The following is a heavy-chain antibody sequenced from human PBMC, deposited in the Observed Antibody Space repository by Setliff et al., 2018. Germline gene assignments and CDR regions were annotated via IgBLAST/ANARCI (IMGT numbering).Heavy chain of an antibody. Sequence: ASVKVSCKVSGYKISSYPLNWVRQAPGQGLEWMGWINTKTATPSYAQGFTGRFVFSLDTSASTAHLQIDSLTSEDTAVYYCARDLPTEYETIRDTFDVWGQGTKFTVSS. CDR3: ARDLPTEYETIRDTFDV. CDR1: GYKISSYP. CDR2: INTKTATP. D-gene: IGHD2-21*01. V-gene: IGHV7-4-1*01. J-gene: IGHJ3*01.